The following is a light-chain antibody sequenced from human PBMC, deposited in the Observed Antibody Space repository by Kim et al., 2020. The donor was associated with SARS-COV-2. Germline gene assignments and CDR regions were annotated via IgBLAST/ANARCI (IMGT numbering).Light chain of an antibody. V-gene: IGLV3-19*01. J-gene: IGLJ2*01. CDR1: SLRRYY. CDR2: GKN. CDR3: NSRDSSGNVV. Sequence: SSELTQDPAVSVALGQTVRITCQGDSLRRYYASWSQQKPGQAPVLVIYGKNNRPSGIPDRFSGSSSGNTASLTITGAQAEDEAEYYCNSRDSSGNVVFAGGTKLTVL.